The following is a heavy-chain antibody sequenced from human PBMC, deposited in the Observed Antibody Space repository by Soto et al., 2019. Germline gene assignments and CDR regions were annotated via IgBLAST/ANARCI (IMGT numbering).Heavy chain of an antibody. J-gene: IGHJ4*02. V-gene: IGHV4-31*03. CDR1: GDSISSGAYY. Sequence: QVQLQESGPGLVKPSQTLSLTCSVSGDSISSGAYYWSWIRKHPGGGLEWIAYIYYSGSTHYNPSLKSRVTISLETSKNQFSLNLSSVTAADTAVYYCARGTHMGELSPLDSWGQGTLVTVSS. CDR3: ARGTHMGELSPLDS. D-gene: IGHD3-16*02. CDR2: IYYSGST.